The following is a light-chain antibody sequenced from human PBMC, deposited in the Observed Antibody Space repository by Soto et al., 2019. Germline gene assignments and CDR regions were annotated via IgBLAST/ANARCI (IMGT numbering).Light chain of an antibody. CDR2: AVS. V-gene: IGLV2-14*01. CDR1: SSDVGLYDY. J-gene: IGLJ1*01. Sequence: QSVLTQPASVSGSPGQSITISCTGTSSDVGLYDYVSWYQQHPGKAPQLMIYAVSNRPSGVSNRFSAPKSGNTASLFISGLPAEDEADYYCRLYTSDSSYVFGSWTKVTVL. CDR3: RLYTSDSSYV.